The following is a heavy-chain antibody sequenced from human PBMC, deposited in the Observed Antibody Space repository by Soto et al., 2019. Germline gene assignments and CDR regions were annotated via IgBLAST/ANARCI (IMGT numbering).Heavy chain of an antibody. CDR3: ARTDRDFYGLDV. V-gene: IGHV3-13*05. J-gene: IGHJ6*02. Sequence: EVQLVESGGGLVQPGGSLRLSCEASGFTFRNYDMHWVRQGTGKGLEWVSGISAAGDPDYADSVEGRFTISRENALNSFFLQMNSLRVGDTAVYYCARTDRDFYGLDVWGQGTTVIASS. CDR1: GFTFRNYD. CDR2: ISAAGDP.